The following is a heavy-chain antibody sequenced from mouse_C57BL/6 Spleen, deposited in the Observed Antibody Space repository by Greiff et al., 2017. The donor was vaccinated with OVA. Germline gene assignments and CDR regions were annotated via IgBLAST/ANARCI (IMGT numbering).Heavy chain of an antibody. V-gene: IGHV1-4*01. CDR1: GYTFTSYT. CDR3: ASGNCFDY. CDR2: INPSSGYT. J-gene: IGHJ2*01. D-gene: IGHD4-1*01. Sequence: QVQLKESGAELARPGASVKMSCKASGYTFTSYTMHWVKQRPGQGLEWIGYINPSSGYTKYNQKFKDKATLTADKSSSTAYMQLSSLTSEDSAVYYCASGNCFDYWGQGTTLTVSS.